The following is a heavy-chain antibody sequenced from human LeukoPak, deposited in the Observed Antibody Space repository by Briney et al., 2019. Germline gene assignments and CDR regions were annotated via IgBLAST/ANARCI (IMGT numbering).Heavy chain of an antibody. CDR1: GDSISSYY. D-gene: IGHD4-17*01. Sequence: SETLSLTCTVSGDSISSYYWSWIRQPPGKGLEWIGYIYYSGSTNYNPSLKSRVTISVDTSKNQFSLKLSSVTAADTAVYYCARVPLIGPAVTNDAFDIWGQETMVTVSS. CDR2: IYYSGST. CDR3: ARVPLIGPAVTNDAFDI. J-gene: IGHJ3*02. V-gene: IGHV4-59*01.